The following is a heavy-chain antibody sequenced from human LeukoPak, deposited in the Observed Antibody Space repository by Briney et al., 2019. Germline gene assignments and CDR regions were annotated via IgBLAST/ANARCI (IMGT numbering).Heavy chain of an antibody. CDR2: IYYSGST. V-gene: IGHV4-59*01. Sequence: SETLSLTCSVSGGSISSYYWSWIRQPPGKGLEWIGYIYYSGSTNYNPSLRSRVTISVDTSKNQFSLKLSSVTAADTAVYYCARSGVGPPVTEPFDYWGQGTPVIVFS. CDR1: GGSISSYY. D-gene: IGHD3-10*01. CDR3: ARSGVGPPVTEPFDY. J-gene: IGHJ4*02.